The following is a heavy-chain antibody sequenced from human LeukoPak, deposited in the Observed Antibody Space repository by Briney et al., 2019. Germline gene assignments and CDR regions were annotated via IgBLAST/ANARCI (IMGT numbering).Heavy chain of an antibody. CDR2: ISYDGSNK. Sequence: PGRSLRLSCAASGFTFSSYGMHWVRQAPGKGLEWVAVISYDGSNKYYADSVKGRFTISRDNSKNTLYLQMNSLSAEDTAVYYCAKDADSPYDYWGQGTLVTVSS. D-gene: IGHD2-15*01. J-gene: IGHJ4*02. V-gene: IGHV3-30*18. CDR3: AKDADSPYDY. CDR1: GFTFSSYG.